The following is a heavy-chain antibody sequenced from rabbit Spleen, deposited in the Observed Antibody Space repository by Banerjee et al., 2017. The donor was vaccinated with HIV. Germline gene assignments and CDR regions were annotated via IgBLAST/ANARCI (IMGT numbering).Heavy chain of an antibody. J-gene: IGHJ6*01. D-gene: IGHD1-1*01. CDR2: IDTGSSGFT. CDR1: GVSFSSSSY. V-gene: IGHV1S40*01. Sequence: QSLEESGGDLVKPGASLTLTCTASGVSFSSSSYMCWVRQAPGKGLEWIACIDTGSSGFTYFATWAKGRFTCSKTSSTTVTPQMTRLTAADTATYFCARDTSSSFSSYGMDLWGPGTLVTVS. CDR3: ARDTSSSFSSYGMDL.